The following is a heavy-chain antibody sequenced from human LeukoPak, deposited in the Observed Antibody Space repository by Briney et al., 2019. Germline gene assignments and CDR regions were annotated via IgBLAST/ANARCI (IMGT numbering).Heavy chain of an antibody. CDR1: GFTFSSYG. J-gene: IGHJ4*02. CDR3: ARVDGAANYFDY. D-gene: IGHD6-13*01. Sequence: GGSLRLSCAASGFTFSSYGMHWVRQAPGKGLERVAVIWYDGSNKYYADSVKGRFTISRDNSKNTLYLQMNSLRVEDTAVYYCARVDGAANYFDYWGQGTLVTVSS. CDR2: IWYDGSNK. V-gene: IGHV3-33*01.